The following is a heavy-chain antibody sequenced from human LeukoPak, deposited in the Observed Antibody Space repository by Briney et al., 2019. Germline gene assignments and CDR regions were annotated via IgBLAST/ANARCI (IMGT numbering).Heavy chain of an antibody. CDR2: ISSTSSYT. V-gene: IGHV3-11*03. D-gene: IGHD5-12*01. CDR1: GFTSSDYY. J-gene: IGHJ4*02. Sequence: GGSLRLSCAASGFTSSDYYMSWIRQAPGKGLEWVSYISSTSSYTNYAHSVKGRFTISRDNAKNSLHLQMNSLRAEDAAVYYCARSYGWLPGGMWGQGTLVTVSS. CDR3: ARSYGWLPGGM.